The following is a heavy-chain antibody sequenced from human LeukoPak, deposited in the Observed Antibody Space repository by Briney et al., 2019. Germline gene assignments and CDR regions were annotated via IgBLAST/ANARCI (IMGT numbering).Heavy chain of an antibody. CDR1: GGSIAGYY. D-gene: IGHD3-10*01. CDR3: ARTGFGELPSDY. CDR2: IFYSGNS. Sequence: SETLSLTCTVSGGSIAGYYWSWIRQPPGKGLEWIGYIFYSGNSNYNPSLKSRVTISVDTSKNQFSLNLTSVTAADTAVYFCARTGFGELPSDYWGQGTLVTVSS. V-gene: IGHV4-59*01. J-gene: IGHJ4*02.